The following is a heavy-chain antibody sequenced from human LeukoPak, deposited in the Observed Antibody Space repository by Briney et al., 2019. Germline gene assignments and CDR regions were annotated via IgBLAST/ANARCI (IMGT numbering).Heavy chain of an antibody. D-gene: IGHD3-3*01. Sequence: PSQTLSLTCTVSGGSISSGSYYWSWIRQPPGKGLEWIGYIYYSGSTYYNPSLKSRVTISVDTSKNQFSLKLSSVTAADTAVYYCAREPLGGATEWLFSFDYWGQGTLVTVSS. CDR3: AREPLGGATEWLFSFDY. V-gene: IGHV4-30-4*08. J-gene: IGHJ4*02. CDR2: IYYSGST. CDR1: GGSISSGSYY.